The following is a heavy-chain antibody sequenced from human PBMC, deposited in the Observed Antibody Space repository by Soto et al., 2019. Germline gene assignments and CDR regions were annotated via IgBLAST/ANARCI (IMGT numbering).Heavy chain of an antibody. CDR1: GGRFTSYI. D-gene: IGHD2-21*01. Sequence: QVQLVQSGAEVKKPGSSVKVSCEASGGRFTSYIFTWVRQAPGQGLEWMGRSIPIQGTADYALKFQDRVTMTADKSTNTVHMEMRSLRPDDTAVYYCAKSLVFVDNGYMDVWGKGTTVTVSS. CDR2: SIPIQGTA. V-gene: IGHV1-69*08. J-gene: IGHJ6*03. CDR3: AKSLVFVDNGYMDV.